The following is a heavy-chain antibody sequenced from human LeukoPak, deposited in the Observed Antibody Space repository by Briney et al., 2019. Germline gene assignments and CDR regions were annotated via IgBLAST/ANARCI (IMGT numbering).Heavy chain of an antibody. CDR1: GFTFSTYA. V-gene: IGHV3-23*01. J-gene: IGHJ5*02. Sequence: PGGSLSLSCAASGFTFSTYAMSWVRQAPGKGLEWVSAISGSGGTTYYADSVKGRFTISRDNSKNTLYLQMNSLRADDTAVYYRAKEPREYCSSTSCPNWLDPWGQGTLVTVSS. CDR3: AKEPREYCSSTSCPNWLDP. CDR2: ISGSGGTT. D-gene: IGHD2-2*01.